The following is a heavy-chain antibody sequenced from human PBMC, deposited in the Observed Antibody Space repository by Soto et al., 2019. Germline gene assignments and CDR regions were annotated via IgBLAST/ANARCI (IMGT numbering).Heavy chain of an antibody. V-gene: IGHV4-61*01. CDR1: GGSVSSGSYY. Sequence: PSETLSLTCTVSGGSVSSGSYYWSWIRQPPGKGLEWIGYIYYSGSTNYNPSLKSRVTISVDTSKNQFSLKLSSVTAADTAVYYCARRVLLGSIKPRPGTIFGVVSAFDIWGQGTMVTVSS. D-gene: IGHD3-3*01. CDR3: ARRVLLGSIKPRPGTIFGVVSAFDI. J-gene: IGHJ3*02. CDR2: IYYSGST.